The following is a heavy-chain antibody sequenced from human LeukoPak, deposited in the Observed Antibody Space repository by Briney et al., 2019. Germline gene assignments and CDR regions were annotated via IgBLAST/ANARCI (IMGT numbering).Heavy chain of an antibody. J-gene: IGHJ6*03. CDR3: ARDGNGDWMNYYDYYMDV. Sequence: ASVKVSCKASGYTFTGYYMHWVRQAPGQGLEWMGWINPNSGGTNYAQKFQGRVTMTRDTSISTVYMELRSLRSDDTAVYHCARDGNGDWMNYYDYYMDVWGKGTTVTVSS. D-gene: IGHD1-1*01. V-gene: IGHV1-2*02. CDR1: GYTFTGYY. CDR2: INPNSGGT.